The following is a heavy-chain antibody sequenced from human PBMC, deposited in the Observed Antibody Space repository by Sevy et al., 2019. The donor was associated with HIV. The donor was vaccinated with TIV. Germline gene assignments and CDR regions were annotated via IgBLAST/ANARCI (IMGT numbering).Heavy chain of an antibody. CDR2: IQSKSDGGTT. D-gene: IGHD2-8*02. Sequence: GGSLRLSCAASGFTFYYAWMSWVRQAPGRGLEWVGRIQSKSDGGTTDYAAPVKGRFTISRDDSKNRLYLEMNSLKTEDTAVYYCSTDPIIVLLVTDGMDVWCQGTTVTVSS. J-gene: IGHJ6*02. CDR3: STDPIIVLLVTDGMDV. V-gene: IGHV3-15*01. CDR1: GFTFYYAW.